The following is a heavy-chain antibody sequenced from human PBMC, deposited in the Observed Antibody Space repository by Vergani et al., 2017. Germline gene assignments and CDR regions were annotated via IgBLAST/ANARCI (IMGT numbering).Heavy chain of an antibody. CDR1: GGTFSSYA. CDR2: IIPIFGTA. Sequence: QVQLVQSGAEVKKPGSSVKVSCKASGGTFSSYAISWVRQAPGQGLEWMGGIIPIFGTANYAQKFQGRVTITADESTSTAYMELSSLRSEDTAVYYCARRNAGRYSSSDYYYYYMDVWGKGTTVTVSS. CDR3: ARRNAGRYSSSDYYYYYMDV. D-gene: IGHD6-6*01. V-gene: IGHV1-69*01. J-gene: IGHJ6*03.